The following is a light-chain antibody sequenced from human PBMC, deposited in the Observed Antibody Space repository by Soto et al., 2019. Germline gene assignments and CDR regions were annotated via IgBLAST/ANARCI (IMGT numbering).Light chain of an antibody. CDR1: SSNLGAGHD. Sequence: QSMLTQSPSVSGAPGQRVTISCTGSSSNLGAGHDVQWYQHLPGTAPKLLIYANNNRPSGVPDRFSGSKSGTSSSLAITGLQAEDEADYYCQSYDSSLHVVFGGGTKLTVL. J-gene: IGLJ2*01. CDR2: ANN. CDR3: QSYDSSLHVV. V-gene: IGLV1-40*01.